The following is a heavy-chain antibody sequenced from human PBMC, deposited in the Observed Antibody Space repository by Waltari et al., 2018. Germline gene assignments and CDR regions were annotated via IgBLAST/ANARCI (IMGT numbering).Heavy chain of an antibody. D-gene: IGHD3-22*01. CDR1: ESTLSDNA. J-gene: IGHJ3*02. CDR2: FDPEDGET. V-gene: IGHV1-24*01. CDR3: ARGQSSGYYSDAFDI. Sequence: QVQLVQSGSELKNPGASVKVSCKASESTLSDNALPWVRQAPGKGLEWMGGFDPEDGETTYAQKYQGRVTMTEDTSTDTAYMELSSLRSEDTAVYYCARGQSSGYYSDAFDIWGQGTMVTVSS.